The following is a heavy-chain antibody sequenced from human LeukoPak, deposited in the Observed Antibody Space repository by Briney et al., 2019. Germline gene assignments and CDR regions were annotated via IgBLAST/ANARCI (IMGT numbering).Heavy chain of an antibody. CDR1: GGTFSSCA. J-gene: IGHJ4*02. CDR2: IIPIFGTA. D-gene: IGHD6-19*01. CDR3: ARARQWLVRGGLDY. Sequence: GASVKVCCKASGGTFSSCAISWVRPAPGQGLVWMGGIIPIFGTANYAQKFQGRVTITTDESTSTAYMELSRLRSEDTAVYYCARARQWLVRGGLDYWGQGTLITVSS. V-gene: IGHV1-69*05.